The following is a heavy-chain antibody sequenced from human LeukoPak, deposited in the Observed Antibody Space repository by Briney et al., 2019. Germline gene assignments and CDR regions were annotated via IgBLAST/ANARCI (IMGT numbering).Heavy chain of an antibody. Sequence: GESLKISCKGSGYSFTSYWIGWVRQMPGKGLEWMGIIYPGDSDTRYSPSFQGQVTISADKSISTAYLQWSSLEASDTAMYYCTRPKWALYTGAFDIWGQGTMVTVSS. CDR2: IYPGDSDT. V-gene: IGHV5-51*01. CDR3: TRPKWALYTGAFDI. J-gene: IGHJ3*02. CDR1: GYSFTSYW. D-gene: IGHD3-16*01.